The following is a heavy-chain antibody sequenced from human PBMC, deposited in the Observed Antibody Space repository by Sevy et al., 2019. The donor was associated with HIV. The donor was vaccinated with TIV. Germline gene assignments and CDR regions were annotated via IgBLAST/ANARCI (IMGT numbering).Heavy chain of an antibody. J-gene: IGHJ3*01. CDR2: ISNSGSDT. V-gene: IGHV3-23*01. CDR3: AKDRITVIGDAFDL. D-gene: IGHD4-17*01. CDR1: GFTFSSYA. Sequence: GESLKISCAASGFTFSSYAMHWVRQAPGKGLEWVSAISNSGSDTKYAGSVKGLFTISRDNSKNTLYVQMNSLSAEDTAVYYCAKDRITVIGDAFDLWGQGTMVTVSS.